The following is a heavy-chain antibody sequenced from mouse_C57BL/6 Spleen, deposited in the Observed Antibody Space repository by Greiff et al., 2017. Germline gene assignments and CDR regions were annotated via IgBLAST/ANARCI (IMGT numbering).Heavy chain of an antibody. CDR3: ARGALITTVVAPYFDY. V-gene: IGHV1-64*01. J-gene: IGHJ2*01. CDR1: GYTFTGYW. D-gene: IGHD1-1*01. Sequence: QVQLQQPGAELVKPGASVRLSCKASGYTFTGYWMHWLKQRPGQGLGWIGMIHPNSGSTNNNEKFKSKATLTVDKSSSTAYMQLSSLTSEDSAVYYCARGALITTVVAPYFDYWGQGTTLTVSS. CDR2: IHPNSGST.